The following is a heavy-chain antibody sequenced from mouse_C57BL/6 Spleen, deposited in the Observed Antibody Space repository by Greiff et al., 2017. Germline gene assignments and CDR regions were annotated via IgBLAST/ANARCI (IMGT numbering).Heavy chain of an antibody. CDR1: GFSFNTYA. J-gene: IGHJ3*01. Sequence: EVQRVESGGGLVQPKGSLKLSCAASGFSFNTYAMNWVRQAPGKGLEWVARIRSKSNNYATYYDDSVKDRITISRDDSESMLYLQMNNLKTEDTAMYYCVSGAYYGYQFAYWGQGTLVTVSA. CDR2: IRSKSNNYAT. CDR3: VSGAYYGYQFAY. D-gene: IGHD2-9*01. V-gene: IGHV10-1*01.